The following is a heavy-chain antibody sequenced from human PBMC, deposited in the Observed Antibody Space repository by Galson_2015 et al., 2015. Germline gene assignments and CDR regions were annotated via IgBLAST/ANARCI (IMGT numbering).Heavy chain of an antibody. J-gene: IGHJ5*02. CDR2: IGGTGAKT. CDR3: ARVRGTSWNKGDWLDP. V-gene: IGHV3-23*01. Sequence: SLRLSCAASGFTFSNSAMTWVRQAPGKGLEWVAAIGGTGAKTYYSESTKGRFTVSRDNSKNTLFLQMNSLTADDTALYYCARVRGTSWNKGDWLDPWGQGTLVPVSS. D-gene: IGHD1/OR15-1a*01. CDR1: GFTFSNSA.